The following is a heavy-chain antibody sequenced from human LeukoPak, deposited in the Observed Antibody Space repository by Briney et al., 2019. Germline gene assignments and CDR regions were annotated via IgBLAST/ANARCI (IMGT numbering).Heavy chain of an antibody. Sequence: SETLSLTCAVYGGSFSGYYWSWIRQPPGKGLEWIGEINHSGSTNYNPALKSRVTISVDTSKNQFSLKLSSVTAADTAVYYCAREAYKYDSSDYHYAGAFDYWGQGTLVTVSS. CDR1: GGSFSGYY. D-gene: IGHD3-22*01. J-gene: IGHJ4*02. CDR2: INHSGST. V-gene: IGHV4-34*01. CDR3: AREAYKYDSSDYHYAGAFDY.